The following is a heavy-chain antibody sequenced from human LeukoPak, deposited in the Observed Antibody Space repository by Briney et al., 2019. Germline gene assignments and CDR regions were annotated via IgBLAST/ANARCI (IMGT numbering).Heavy chain of an antibody. CDR1: GFTFSSYW. CDR2: INPGGSSM. D-gene: IGHD1-14*01. Sequence: GRSLRLSCAASGFTFSSYWMHWVRQVPGKGLVWVARINPGGSSMTYADSVKGRFTISRDNAKNTLYLQMDSLRAEDTGVYYCARSNQADDYWGQGTLVTVSS. V-gene: IGHV3-74*01. J-gene: IGHJ4*02. CDR3: ARSNQADDY.